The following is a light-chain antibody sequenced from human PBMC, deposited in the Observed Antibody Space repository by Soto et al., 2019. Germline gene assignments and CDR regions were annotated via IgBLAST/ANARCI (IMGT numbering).Light chain of an antibody. CDR2: GNS. Sequence: QSVLTQPPSVSGAPGQRVTISCTESSSNIGAGYDVHWYQQLPGTAPKLLIYGNSNRPSGVPDRFSGSKSGTSASLAITGLQAEDAADYYCQSYDSSLSGGVFGGGTKVTVL. CDR1: SSNIGAGYD. V-gene: IGLV1-40*01. CDR3: QSYDSSLSGGV. J-gene: IGLJ3*02.